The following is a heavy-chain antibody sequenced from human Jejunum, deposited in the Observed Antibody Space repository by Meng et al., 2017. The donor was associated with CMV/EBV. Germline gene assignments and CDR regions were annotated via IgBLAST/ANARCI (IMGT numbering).Heavy chain of an antibody. J-gene: IGHJ4*02. CDR1: GASISSGYYF. D-gene: IGHD3-22*01. CDR3: ATRIPDTSGYYYGVFDF. V-gene: IGHV4-30-4*08. Sequence: QVSRSWSVPGPVKPFPNLSVTCIVSGASISSGYYFWTWLRQPPGKGLEWIGYIYYNGRTDYNPSLESRVTISLDTSKNQFSLKLTSITVADTAVYYCATRIPDTSGYYYGVFDFWGQGALVTVSS. CDR2: IYYNGRT.